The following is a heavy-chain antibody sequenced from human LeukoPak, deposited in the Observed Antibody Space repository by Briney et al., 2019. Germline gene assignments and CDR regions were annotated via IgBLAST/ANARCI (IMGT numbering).Heavy chain of an antibody. D-gene: IGHD2-2*01. CDR2: IYHSGST. J-gene: IGHJ6*02. CDR1: GGSISSSNW. CDR3: ARSRWVVPAAMAYYYYYGMDV. Sequence: SETLSLTCTVSGGSISSSNWWSWVRQPPGKGLEWIGEIYHSGSTNYNPSLKSRVTISVDKSKNQFSLKLSSVTAADTAVYYCARSRWVVPAAMAYYYYYGMDVWGQGTTVTVSS. V-gene: IGHV4-4*02.